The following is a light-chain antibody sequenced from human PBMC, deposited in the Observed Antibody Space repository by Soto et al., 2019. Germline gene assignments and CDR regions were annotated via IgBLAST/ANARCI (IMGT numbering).Light chain of an antibody. J-gene: IGLJ3*02. CDR3: QSYDSSLSRRWV. CDR1: SSNIGAGYP. V-gene: IGLV1-40*01. Sequence: QSVLTQPPSVSGAPGQRGTISCTGSSSNIGAGYPVHWYQQLPGTAPKLLVAGNRPSGVPDRFSVSKSGASASLAITGLQAEDEADYYCQSYDSSLSRRWVFGGGTKLTVL. CDR2: G.